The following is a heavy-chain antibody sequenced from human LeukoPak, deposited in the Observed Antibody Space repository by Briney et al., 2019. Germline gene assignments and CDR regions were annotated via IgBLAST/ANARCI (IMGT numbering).Heavy chain of an antibody. Sequence: SETLSLICAVYGGSFSGYYWSCIRQPPGKGLEWIGEINHSGSTSYNPSLKSRVTISVDTSKNQFSLKLSSVTAADTAVYYCARGDIAATGTPFDNWGQGTLVTVSS. CDR3: ARGDIAATGTPFDN. V-gene: IGHV4-34*01. J-gene: IGHJ4*02. D-gene: IGHD6-13*01. CDR2: INHSGST. CDR1: GGSFSGYY.